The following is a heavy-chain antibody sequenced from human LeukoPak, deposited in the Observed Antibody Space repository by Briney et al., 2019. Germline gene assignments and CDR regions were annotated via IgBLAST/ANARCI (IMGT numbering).Heavy chain of an antibody. V-gene: IGHV4-38-2*02. CDR1: GFSISSGHY. D-gene: IGHD2-2*01. CDR3: ARALQIVVVPAAATRNWFDP. J-gene: IGHJ5*02. CDR2: VYQSGTT. Sequence: SETLSLTCTVSGFSISSGHYWGWVRQPPGAGLEWIGSVYQSGTTYYNPSLKSRVTISVDTSKNQFSLKLSPVTAADTAVYYCARALQIVVVPAAATRNWFDPWGQGTLVTVSS.